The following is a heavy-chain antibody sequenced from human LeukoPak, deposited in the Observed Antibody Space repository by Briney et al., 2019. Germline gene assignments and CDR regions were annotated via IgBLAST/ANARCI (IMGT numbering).Heavy chain of an antibody. D-gene: IGHD3-10*01. J-gene: IGHJ1*01. Sequence: ASVKASCKISGHTLTELSIHWVRQAPGKGLEWMGGFDTQEGETIFAQNFQGRVTMTEDTSSDTAYMELSSLTSEDTAVYYCATPPVWFGEFMSGNSILGYFQDWGQGTLVTVSS. CDR1: GHTLTELS. CDR3: ATPPVWFGEFMSGNSILGYFQD. V-gene: IGHV1-24*01. CDR2: FDTQEGET.